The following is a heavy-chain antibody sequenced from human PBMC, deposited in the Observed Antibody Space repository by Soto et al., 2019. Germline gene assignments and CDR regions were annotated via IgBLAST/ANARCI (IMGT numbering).Heavy chain of an antibody. Sequence: ASVKVSCKASGYTFTSYAMHWVRQAPGQRLEWMGWINAGNGNTKYSQKFQGRVTMTRDTSASTAYMELSSLRSEDTAVYYCAAFDWLLSSPAHWGQGTLVTVPQ. V-gene: IGHV1-3*01. J-gene: IGHJ4*02. CDR2: INAGNGNT. D-gene: IGHD3-9*01. CDR3: AAFDWLLSSPAH. CDR1: GYTFTSYA.